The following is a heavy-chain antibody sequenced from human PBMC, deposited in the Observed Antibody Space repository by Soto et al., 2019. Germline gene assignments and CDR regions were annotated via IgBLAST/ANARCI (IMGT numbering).Heavy chain of an antibody. CDR1: GFTFSSYA. J-gene: IGHJ6*02. CDR2: ISGSGGST. D-gene: IGHD1-1*01. V-gene: IGHV3-23*01. Sequence: PGGSLRLSCAASGFTFSSYAMSWVRQAPGKGLEWVSAISGSGGSTYYADSVKGRFTISRDNSKNTLYLQMNSLRAEDTAVYYCARWNQDYYYGMDVWGQGTTVTVSS. CDR3: ARWNQDYYYGMDV.